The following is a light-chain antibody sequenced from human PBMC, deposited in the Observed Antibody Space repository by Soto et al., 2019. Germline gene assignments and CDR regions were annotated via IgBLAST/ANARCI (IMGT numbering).Light chain of an antibody. Sequence: QAVVTQPPSASGTPGQRVTISCSGSHSNSGSNYVYWYQQLPGTAPKLLIYSNDQRPSGVPDRFSGSKSGATASLAISGLRSDDEADYYCSSYAASDSFVVFGGGTKLTVL. J-gene: IGLJ2*01. CDR3: SSYAASDSFVV. CDR1: HSNSGSNY. V-gene: IGLV1-47*02. CDR2: SND.